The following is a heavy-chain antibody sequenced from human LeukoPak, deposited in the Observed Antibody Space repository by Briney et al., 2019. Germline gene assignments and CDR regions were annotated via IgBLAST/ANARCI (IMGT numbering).Heavy chain of an antibody. CDR3: ARESYSGYEGFDY. CDR1: GFTFSSYG. CDR2: IWYDGSNK. J-gene: IGHJ4*02. D-gene: IGHD5-12*01. V-gene: IGHV3-33*01. Sequence: GGSLRLSCAASGFTFSSYGMHWGRQAPGKGLEWVAVIWYDGSNKYYADSVKGRFTISRDNSKNTLYLQMNSLRAEDTAVYYCARESYSGYEGFDYWGQGTLVTVSS.